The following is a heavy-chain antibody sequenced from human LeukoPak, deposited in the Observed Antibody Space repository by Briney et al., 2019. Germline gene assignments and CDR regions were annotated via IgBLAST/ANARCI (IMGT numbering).Heavy chain of an antibody. CDR3: ARGRAYCGGDCYLNYFDY. CDR2: IKQGGSEK. V-gene: IGHV3-7*01. D-gene: IGHD2-21*02. J-gene: IGHJ4*02. CDR1: GFTFSSYW. Sequence: PGGSLRLSCAASGFTFSSYWMSWVRQAPGKGLEWVANIKQGGSEKYYVDSVKGRFTISRDNAKNSLYLQMNSLRAEDTAVYYCARGRAYCGGDCYLNYFDYWGQGTLVTVSS.